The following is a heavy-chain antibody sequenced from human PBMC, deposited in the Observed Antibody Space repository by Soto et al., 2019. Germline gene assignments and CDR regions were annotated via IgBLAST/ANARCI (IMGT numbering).Heavy chain of an antibody. D-gene: IGHD3-16*01. J-gene: IGHJ5*02. Sequence: QVHLVQSGAEVKKPGASVYVSCKASGYTFTDYYVHWVRQAPGQGLEWMGWINPNVGGTNYARKFQGRLTMTRDTSISTVYMQLTRLGPYDTARYYCARGGREVPRIPDDTWCQGTLVTVSS. CDR2: INPNVGGT. CDR3: ARGGREVPRIPDDT. V-gene: IGHV1-2*02. CDR1: GYTFTDYY.